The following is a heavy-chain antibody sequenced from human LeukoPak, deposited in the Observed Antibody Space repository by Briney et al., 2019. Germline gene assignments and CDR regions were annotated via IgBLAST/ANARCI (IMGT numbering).Heavy chain of an antibody. J-gene: IGHJ5*02. CDR3: ARVATVVTPHWFDP. V-gene: IGHV1-8*01. CDR2: MNPNSGNT. D-gene: IGHD4-23*01. Sequence: ASVKVSCKASGYTFTSYDINWVRQATGQGLEWMGWMNPNSGNTGYAQKFQGRVTMTRNTSISTAYMELSSLRSEDTAVYYCARVATVVTPHWFDPWGQGTLVTVSS. CDR1: GYTFTSYD.